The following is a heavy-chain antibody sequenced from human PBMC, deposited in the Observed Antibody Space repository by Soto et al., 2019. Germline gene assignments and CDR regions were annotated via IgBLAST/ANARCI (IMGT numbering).Heavy chain of an antibody. CDR1: GFTGSSYG. J-gene: IGHJ4*02. Sequence: QVQLVESGGGVVQPGRSLRLSCAASGFTGSSYGIHWVRQAPGKGLEWVAVISRDGGTKYYADSVKGRFTISKDNSRNTLFLEMNSLRGDDMAVYYCTGEVASGYWGQGTLVTVSS. CDR2: ISRDGGTK. D-gene: IGHD2-8*02. CDR3: TGEVASGY. V-gene: IGHV3-30*03.